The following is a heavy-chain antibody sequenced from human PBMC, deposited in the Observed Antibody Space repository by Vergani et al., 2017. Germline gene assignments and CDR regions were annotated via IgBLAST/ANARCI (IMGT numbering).Heavy chain of an antibody. D-gene: IGHD3-10*02. CDR3: ARDSCAGSYYNGELGY. V-gene: IGHV3-7*01. Sequence: EVQLVESGGGLVQPGGSLRLSCAASGFTFSTYWMSWVRQAPGKGLEWVANVKQDGSEKFYVDSVKGRFTISRDNAKNSLFLQMNSLRAEDTAVYYCARDSCAGSYYNGELGYWGQGTLVTVSS. J-gene: IGHJ4*02. CDR1: GFTFSTYW. CDR2: VKQDGSEK.